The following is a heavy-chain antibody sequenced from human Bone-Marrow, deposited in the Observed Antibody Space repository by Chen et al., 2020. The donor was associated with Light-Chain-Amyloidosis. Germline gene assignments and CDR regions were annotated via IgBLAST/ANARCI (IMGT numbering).Heavy chain of an antibody. Sequence: QVQLVQSGAEVKKPGASVKVSCKASGYTFTSYDINWVRQATGQGLVWMGWMNPNSGNTGYAQKFQGRVTMTRNTSISTAYMELSSLRSEDTAVYYCAGGLEGIAVAGFDYWGQGTLVTVSS. CDR1: GYTFTSYD. CDR3: AGGLEGIAVAGFDY. J-gene: IGHJ4*02. D-gene: IGHD6-19*01. V-gene: IGHV1-8*01. CDR2: MNPNSGNT.